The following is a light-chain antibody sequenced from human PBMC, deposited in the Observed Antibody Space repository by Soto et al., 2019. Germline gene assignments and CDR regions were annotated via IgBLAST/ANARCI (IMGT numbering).Light chain of an antibody. CDR1: QSVTSSY. CDR2: GAS. Sequence: EIVLTQSPGTLSLSPGERATLSCRASQSVTSSYLAWWQQKPGQAPRLLIYGASSRATGIPDRFSGSGSGTDFTLTISSLQPDDFATYYCQQYNSYSTFGQGTKV. J-gene: IGKJ1*01. CDR3: QQYNSYST. V-gene: IGKV3-20*01.